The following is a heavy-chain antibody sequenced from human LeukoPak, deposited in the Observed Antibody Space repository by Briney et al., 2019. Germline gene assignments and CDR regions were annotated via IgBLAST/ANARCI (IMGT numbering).Heavy chain of an antibody. J-gene: IGHJ6*02. CDR2: ISAYNGNT. V-gene: IGHV1-18*01. D-gene: IGHD3-3*01. Sequence: ASVKVSCKASGYTFTSYGISWVRQAPGQGLEWMGWISAYNGNTNYAQKLQGRVTMTTDTPTSTAYMELSSLRSDDTAVYYCARRQYDFWSGYYGDYYYGMDVWGQGTTVTVSS. CDR3: ARRQYDFWSGYYGDYYYGMDV. CDR1: GYTFTSYG.